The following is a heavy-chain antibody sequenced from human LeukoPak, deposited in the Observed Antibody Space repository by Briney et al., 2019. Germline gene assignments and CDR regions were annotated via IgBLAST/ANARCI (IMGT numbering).Heavy chain of an antibody. Sequence: SQTLSLTCTVSGGSISSGDYYWSWIRQPPGKGLEWIGYIYYSGSTYYNPSLKSRVTISADTSKNQFSLKLSSVTAADTAVYYCAREISYYDFWSGYLDYWGQGTLVTVSS. CDR3: AREISYYDFWSGYLDY. D-gene: IGHD3-3*01. J-gene: IGHJ4*02. V-gene: IGHV4-30-4*08. CDR2: IYYSGST. CDR1: GGSISSGDYY.